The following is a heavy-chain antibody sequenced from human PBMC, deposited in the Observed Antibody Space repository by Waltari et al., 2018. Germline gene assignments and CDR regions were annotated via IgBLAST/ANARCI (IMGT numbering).Heavy chain of an antibody. CDR3: ARDRGRGLYLDS. CDR1: GDSVSNNYW. J-gene: IGHJ4*02. CDR2: IHGTGKT. Sequence: QLQLQQSGPGLVKPSESPFLSCAVSGDSVSNNYWWSWVRKHPGKGLECIGQIHGTGKTKYNPSLERLVTVSMDTSNNLCSLRVTSPTAADTAVYFCARDRGRGLYLDSWGQGTLVTVS. D-gene: IGHD1-26*01. V-gene: IGHV4-4*02.